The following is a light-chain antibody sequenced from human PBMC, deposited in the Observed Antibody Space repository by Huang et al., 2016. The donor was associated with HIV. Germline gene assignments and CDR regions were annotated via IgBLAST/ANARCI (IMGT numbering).Light chain of an antibody. V-gene: IGKV1-27*01. Sequence: DIQMTQSPSSLSTSIGDRVTITCRASQGISKYLAWYQQNPGKVPNLLIYGASTLQSRVPARFSGSGSGTDFTLTISSLQPEDVATYYCQEYYSAPYTFGQGTKLEIK. J-gene: IGKJ2*01. CDR2: GAS. CDR3: QEYYSAPYT. CDR1: QGISKY.